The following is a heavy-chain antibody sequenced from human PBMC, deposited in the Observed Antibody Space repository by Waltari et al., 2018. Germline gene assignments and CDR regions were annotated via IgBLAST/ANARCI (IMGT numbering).Heavy chain of an antibody. CDR3: ARVGYDILTGYYRRNYFDY. J-gene: IGHJ4*02. CDR1: GGSISSHY. V-gene: IGHV4-59*11. CDR2: IYYSGST. Sequence: QVQLQESGPGLVKPSETLSLTCTVSGGSISSHYWSWIRQPPGKGLEWIGYIYYSGSTNYHPSLKSRVTIAGDTSKNQFSLKLSSVTAADTAVYYCARVGYDILTGYYRRNYFDYWGQGTLVTVSS. D-gene: IGHD3-9*01.